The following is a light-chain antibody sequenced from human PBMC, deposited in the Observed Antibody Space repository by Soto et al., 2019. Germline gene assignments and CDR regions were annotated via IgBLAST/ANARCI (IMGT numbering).Light chain of an antibody. V-gene: IGKV1-5*01. CDR2: DAS. Sequence: DIQMTQSPSTLSASVGDRVTITCRASQTISTWLAWYQQKPGKAPKILIYDASSLESGVPSRFSGSGSGTDFTLTISSLQPDDFATYYCQQFNSYSRTFGQWTKVEIK. CDR3: QQFNSYSRT. CDR1: QTISTW. J-gene: IGKJ1*01.